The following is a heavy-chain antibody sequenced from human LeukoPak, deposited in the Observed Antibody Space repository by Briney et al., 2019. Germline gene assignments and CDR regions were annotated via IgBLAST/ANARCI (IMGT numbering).Heavy chain of an antibody. V-gene: IGHV4-59*01. J-gene: IGHJ4*02. CDR2: IYYSGST. CDR1: GGSISSYY. D-gene: IGHD3-10*01. CDR3: AREGRGSGSYHLDY. Sequence: PSETPSLTCTVSGGSISSYYWSWIRQPPGKGLEWIGYIYYSGSTNYNPSLKSRVTISVDTSKNQFSLKLSSVTAADTAVYYCAREGRGSGSYHLDYWGQGNLVTVSS.